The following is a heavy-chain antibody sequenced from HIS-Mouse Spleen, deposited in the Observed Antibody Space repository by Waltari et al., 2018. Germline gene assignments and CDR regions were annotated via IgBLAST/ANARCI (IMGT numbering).Heavy chain of an antibody. CDR3: ARGLVAAGIFDY. CDR2: TDYRGST. V-gene: IGHV4-39*07. J-gene: IGHJ4*02. Sequence: QLQLQESGPGLVKPSETLSLTCTVSGRSISSSSYCWGGIRQPPGKGLEWIGSTDYRGSTYYNPSLKSRVTISVDTSKNQFSLKLSSVTAADTAVYYCARGLVAAGIFDYWGQGTLVTVSS. CDR1: GRSISSSSYC. D-gene: IGHD1-26*01.